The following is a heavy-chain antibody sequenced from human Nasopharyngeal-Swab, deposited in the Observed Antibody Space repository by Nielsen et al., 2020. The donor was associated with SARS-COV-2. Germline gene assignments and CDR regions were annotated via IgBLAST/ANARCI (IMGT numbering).Heavy chain of an antibody. CDR1: GFTLSNYW. CDR2: INTDASRT. V-gene: IGHV3-74*01. CDR3: TRVDVHDAFDM. Sequence: GESLKISCAASGFTLSNYWKHWVRQTPGKGLLWVSRINTDASRTSYADSVKGRFTISRDNAKNTVYLQMNSLRGEDTAVYYCTRVDVHDAFDMWGQGTMVTVSS. D-gene: IGHD3-16*01. J-gene: IGHJ3*02.